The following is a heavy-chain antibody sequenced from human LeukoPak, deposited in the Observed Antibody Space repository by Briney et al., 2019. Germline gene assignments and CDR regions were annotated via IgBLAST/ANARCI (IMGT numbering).Heavy chain of an antibody. CDR3: AREEDTMVRGYNFDY. Sequence: PSETLSLTCTVSGGSISSYYWSWIRQPPGKGLEWIGYIYYSGSTNYNPSLKSRVTISVDTSKNQFSLKLSSVTAADTAVYYCAREEDTMVRGYNFDYWGQGTLVTVSS. CDR2: IYYSGST. CDR1: GGSISSYY. J-gene: IGHJ4*02. D-gene: IGHD3-10*01. V-gene: IGHV4-59*12.